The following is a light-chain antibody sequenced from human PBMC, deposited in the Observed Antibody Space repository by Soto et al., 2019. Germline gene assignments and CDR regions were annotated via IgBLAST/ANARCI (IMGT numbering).Light chain of an antibody. CDR1: QSVSIY. CDR3: QQYGSSPYT. V-gene: IGKV3-20*01. Sequence: EIVLTQSPATLSLSPGERATLSCRASQSVSIYLAWYQQKPGQAPRLLIYDASNRATGIPARFSGSGSGTDFTLTISRLEPEDFAVYYCQQYGSSPYTCGQGTKGDIK. J-gene: IGKJ2*01. CDR2: DAS.